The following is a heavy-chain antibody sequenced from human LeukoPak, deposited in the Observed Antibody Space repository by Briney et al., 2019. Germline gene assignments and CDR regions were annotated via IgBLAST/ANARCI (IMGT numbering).Heavy chain of an antibody. D-gene: IGHD3-22*01. CDR2: IRTNSDGRPK. CDR1: CFTFSNAW. Sequence: PGGPLRLSWATSCFTFSNAWMNWVRQAPGKGLGRVGGIRTNSDGRPKNYAAPVKGRSTHSRDDSKTPLYLQMNSLQTKDTAVYYCATDFYDSTWGQKTLVTVSS. V-gene: IGHV3-15*06. J-gene: IGHJ5*02. CDR3: ATDFYDST.